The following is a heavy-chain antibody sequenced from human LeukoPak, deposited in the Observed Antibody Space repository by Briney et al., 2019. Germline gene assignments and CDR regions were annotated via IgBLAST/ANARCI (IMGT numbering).Heavy chain of an antibody. V-gene: IGHV1-46*01. CDR2: INPSGGST. D-gene: IGHD3-22*01. J-gene: IGHJ4*02. Sequence: GASVKVSCKASGYTFTSYYMHWVRQAPGQGLEWMGIINPSGGSTSYAQKFQGRVTMTRDTSTSTVYMELSSLRSEDTAVYYCAMSYDSSGYYYALYFDYWGQGTLVTVSS. CDR1: GYTFTSYY. CDR3: AMSYDSSGYYYALYFDY.